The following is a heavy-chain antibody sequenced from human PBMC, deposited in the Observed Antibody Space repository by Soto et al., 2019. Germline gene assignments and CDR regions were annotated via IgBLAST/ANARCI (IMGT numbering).Heavy chain of an antibody. CDR3: ARDLGDNYVWFDP. CDR1: GGSISSGGYY. Sequence: SETLSLTCTVSGGSISSGGYYWSWIRQHPGKGLEWIGYIYYSGSTYYNPSLKSRVTISVDTSKNQFSLKLSSVTAADTAVYYCARDLGDNYVWFDPWGQGTLVTVSS. D-gene: IGHD4-4*01. CDR2: IYYSGST. V-gene: IGHV4-31*03. J-gene: IGHJ5*02.